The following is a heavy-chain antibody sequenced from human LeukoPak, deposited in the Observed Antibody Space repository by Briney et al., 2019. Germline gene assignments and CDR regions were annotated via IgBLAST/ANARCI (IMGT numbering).Heavy chain of an antibody. CDR1: GFTFSSHS. CDR3: AREATYYDILTGYYKGAFDI. Sequence: GGSLRLSCAASGFTFSSHSLMWVRQAPGKGLEWVSVIYSGGSTYYADSVKGRFTISRDNSKNTLYLQMNSLRAEDTAVYYCAREATYYDILTGYYKGAFDIWGQGTMVTVSS. CDR2: IYSGGST. J-gene: IGHJ3*02. V-gene: IGHV3-53*01. D-gene: IGHD3-9*01.